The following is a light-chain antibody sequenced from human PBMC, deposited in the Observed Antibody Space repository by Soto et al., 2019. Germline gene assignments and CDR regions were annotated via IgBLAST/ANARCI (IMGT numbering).Light chain of an antibody. CDR1: QSISTY. CDR3: QQSYMDPIT. CDR2: DAS. J-gene: IGKJ5*01. Sequence: DIQMTQSPSSLSASVGNRVTITCRASQSISTYLNWYQKKPGKAPNLLIYDASRLQIGVPSRFSGSGGGTDFTLSISSVQPEDFATYFCQQSYMDPITFGQGTRLEIK. V-gene: IGKV1-39*01.